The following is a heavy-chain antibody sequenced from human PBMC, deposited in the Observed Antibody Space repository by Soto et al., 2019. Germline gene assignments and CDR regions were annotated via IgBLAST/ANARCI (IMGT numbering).Heavy chain of an antibody. CDR2: INHSGST. Sequence: SETLSLTCAVYGGSFSGYYWSWIRQPPGKGLEWIGEINHSGSTNYNPSLKSRVTISVDTSKNQFSLKLSSVTAADTAVYYFARGGANWGSSPAFDIWGQGTMVTVS. CDR1: GGSFSGYY. J-gene: IGHJ3*02. D-gene: IGHD7-27*01. CDR3: ARGGANWGSSPAFDI. V-gene: IGHV4-34*01.